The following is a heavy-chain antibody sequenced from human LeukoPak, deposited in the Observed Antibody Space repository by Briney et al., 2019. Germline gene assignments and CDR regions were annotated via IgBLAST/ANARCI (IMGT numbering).Heavy chain of an antibody. CDR2: IKQDGSEK. V-gene: IGHV3-7*03. CDR3: ARSYSRLDYYYYYMDV. D-gene: IGHD6-13*01. CDR1: GFTFSSYW. J-gene: IGHJ6*03. Sequence: GGSLRLSCAASGFTFSSYWMNWVRQAPGKGLEWVANIKQDGSEKYYADSVKGRFTISRDNAKNSLYLQMNSLRAEDTALYYCARSYSRLDYYYYYMDVWGKGTTVTVSS.